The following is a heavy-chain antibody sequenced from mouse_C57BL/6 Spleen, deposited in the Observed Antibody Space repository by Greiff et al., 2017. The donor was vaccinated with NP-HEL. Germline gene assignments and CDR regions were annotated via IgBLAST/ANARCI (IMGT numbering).Heavy chain of an antibody. V-gene: IGHV3-1*01. J-gene: IGHJ1*03. CDR1: GYSITSGYD. Sequence: EVQRVESGPGMVKPSQSLSLTCTVTGYSITSGYDWHWIRHFPGNKLEWMGYISYSGSTNYNPSLKSRISITHDTSKNHFFLKLNSVTTEDTATYYCARDGGDWPWYFDVWGTGTTVTVSS. CDR2: ISYSGST. CDR3: ARDGGDWPWYFDV. D-gene: IGHD3-3*01.